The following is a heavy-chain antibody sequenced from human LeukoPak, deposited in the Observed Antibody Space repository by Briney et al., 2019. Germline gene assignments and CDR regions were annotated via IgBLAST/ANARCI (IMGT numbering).Heavy chain of an antibody. V-gene: IGHV3-23*01. CDR1: GHTFSDYA. Sequence: GGSLRLFCAASGHTFSDYALAWVRQAPGQGLDWVSSISGAGSTTYYAEFIEGRFTISRDNSKNTLYLQINSLRAEDTAVYYCAKDRSWGRDLDHWGQGTQVTVAT. J-gene: IGHJ4*02. CDR2: ISGAGSTT. CDR3: AKDRSWGRDLDH. D-gene: IGHD5-24*01.